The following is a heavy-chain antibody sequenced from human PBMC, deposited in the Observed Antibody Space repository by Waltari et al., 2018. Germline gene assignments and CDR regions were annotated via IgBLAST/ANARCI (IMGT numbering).Heavy chain of an antibody. CDR1: GDTFGFTRFD. CDR2: IVPVVGSA. J-gene: IGHJ6*03. D-gene: IGHD1-7*01. CDR3: ARGLLSGTTDYFYHYMDV. Sequence: LVQSGAALRKPGSSVRVSCKGSGDTFGFTRFDMTWVRQAPGQGLEWMGGIVPVVGSATYARKFQGRVTITADESTNTAYMELSSLRSEDTALYYCARGLLSGTTDYFYHYMDVWGKGTTVTISS. V-gene: IGHV1-69*01.